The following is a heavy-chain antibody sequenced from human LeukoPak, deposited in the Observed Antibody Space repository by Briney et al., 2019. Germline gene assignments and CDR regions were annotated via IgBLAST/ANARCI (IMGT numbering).Heavy chain of an antibody. V-gene: IGHV3-30*18. CDR2: ISYDGSNK. J-gene: IGHJ4*02. D-gene: IGHD3-22*01. CDR1: GFTFSSYG. Sequence: GRSLRLSCAASGFTFSSYGMHWVRQAPGKGLEWVAVISYDGSNKYYADSVKGRFTISRDNSKNTLYLKMNSLRAEDTAVYYCAKGRGEYYYDSSGYYYDPGFDYWGQGTLVTVSS. CDR3: AKGRGEYYYDSSGYYYDPGFDY.